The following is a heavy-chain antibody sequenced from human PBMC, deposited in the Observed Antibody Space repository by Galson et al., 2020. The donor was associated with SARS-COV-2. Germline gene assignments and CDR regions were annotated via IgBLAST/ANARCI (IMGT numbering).Heavy chain of an antibody. D-gene: IGHD6-6*01. CDR2: MSSNGGTS. Sequence: WGSLRLSCLASGFSFSDYAMHWVRQAPGKGLEYVSAMSSNGGTSFYADSVNHRFTMSRDNSKNTFYLQMTGLRVEDTALYYCLSYSSSRHNYWGQGTLVTVSS. CDR1: GFSFSDYA. CDR3: LSYSSSRHNY. J-gene: IGHJ4*02. V-gene: IGHV3-64D*09.